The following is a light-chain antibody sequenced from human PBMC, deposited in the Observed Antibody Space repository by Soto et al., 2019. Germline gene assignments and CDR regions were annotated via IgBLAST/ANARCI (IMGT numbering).Light chain of an antibody. CDR2: GAS. Sequence: EFVLTQSPGTLSVSPGERATLSFMASQTVRNNYLAWYQQKPGQAPRLLIYGASTRATGIPARFSGSGSGTEFTLTISSLQSEDFAVYYCQQYNNWPPWTFGQGTKVDTK. V-gene: IGKV3-15*01. CDR3: QQYNNWPPWT. J-gene: IGKJ1*01. CDR1: QTVRNN.